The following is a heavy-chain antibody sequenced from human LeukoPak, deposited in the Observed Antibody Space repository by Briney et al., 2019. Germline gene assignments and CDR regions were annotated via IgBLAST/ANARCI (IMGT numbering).Heavy chain of an antibody. D-gene: IGHD6-13*01. CDR1: GFTFSSYA. J-gene: IGHJ4*02. V-gene: IGHV3-64*01. CDR2: ISSNGGST. CDR3: ARDFIAAASGLGY. Sequence: GGSLRLSYAASGFTFSSYAMHWVRQAPGKGLEYVSAISSNGGSTYYANSVKGRFTISRDNSKNTLYLQMGSLRAEDMAVYYCARDFIAAASGLGYWGQGTLVTVSS.